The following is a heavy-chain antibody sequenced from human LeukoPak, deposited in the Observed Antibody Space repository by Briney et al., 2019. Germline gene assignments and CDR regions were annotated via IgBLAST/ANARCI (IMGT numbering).Heavy chain of an antibody. CDR1: GFTFDDYA. CDR3: AKDTASRGYSSGVPYYFDY. D-gene: IGHD6-19*01. CDR2: ISWNSGSI. Sequence: GRSLRLSCAASGFTFDDYAMHWVRHAPGKGLEWVSGISWNSGSIGYADSVKGRFTISRDNAKNSLYLQMNSLRAEDTALYYCAKDTASRGYSSGVPYYFDYWGQGTLVTVSS. V-gene: IGHV3-9*01. J-gene: IGHJ4*02.